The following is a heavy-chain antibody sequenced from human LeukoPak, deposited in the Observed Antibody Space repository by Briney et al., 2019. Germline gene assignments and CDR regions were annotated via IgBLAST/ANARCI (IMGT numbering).Heavy chain of an antibody. CDR2: IYHSGST. CDR1: GYSISSGYY. V-gene: IGHV4-38-2*02. D-gene: IGHD4-17*01. CDR3: ARVVGWVTTYYFDY. Sequence: SVTLSLTCTVSGYSISSGYYWGWIRQPPGKGLEWIGSIYHSGSTYYNSSLKSRATISVDTSKNQFSLKLSSVTAADTAVYYCARVVGWVTTYYFDYWGQGTLVTVSS. J-gene: IGHJ4*02.